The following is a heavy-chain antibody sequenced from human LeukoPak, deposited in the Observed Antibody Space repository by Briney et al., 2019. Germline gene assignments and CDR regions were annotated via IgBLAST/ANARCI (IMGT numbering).Heavy chain of an antibody. J-gene: IGHJ4*02. Sequence: GGSLRLSCAASGFTFDAYWMTWVRQAPGKGLEWVSGINWNGGSTGYADSVKGRFTISRDNAKNSLYLQMNSLRAEDTALYYCARVKANYDSSGYYPWYFDYWGQGTLVTVSS. CDR3: ARVKANYDSSGYYPWYFDY. CDR1: GFTFDAYW. D-gene: IGHD3-22*01. CDR2: INWNGGST. V-gene: IGHV3-20*04.